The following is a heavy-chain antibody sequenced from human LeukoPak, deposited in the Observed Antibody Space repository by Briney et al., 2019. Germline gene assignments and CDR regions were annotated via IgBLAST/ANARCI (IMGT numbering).Heavy chain of an antibody. V-gene: IGHV3-21*01. CDR1: GFTFSSYS. CDR2: ISSSSSYI. J-gene: IGHJ4*02. D-gene: IGHD2-2*02. Sequence: GGSLRLSCAASGFTFSSYSMNWVRQAPGKGLEWVSSISSSSSYIYYADSVKGRFTVSRDNAKNSLYLQMNSLRAEDTAVYYCARDPGFPSQLLLYPVLYFDYWGQGTLVTVSS. CDR3: ARDPGFPSQLLLYPVLYFDY.